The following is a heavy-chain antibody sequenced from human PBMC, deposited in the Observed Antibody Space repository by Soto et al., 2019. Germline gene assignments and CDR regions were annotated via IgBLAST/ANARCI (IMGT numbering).Heavy chain of an antibody. J-gene: IGHJ4*02. Sequence: QVQLQESGPGLVKASETLSLTCIVSGGSVSSYYWSWIRQPPGKGLEWIGFIYYRGGTNYNSSLKSRVTMSLDTSKNQFSLKLTSVTAADTAVYYCARSRSFHGDHDCWGQGTLVPVSS. V-gene: IGHV4-59*02. CDR3: ARSRSFHGDHDC. CDR2: IYYRGGT. CDR1: GGSVSSYY.